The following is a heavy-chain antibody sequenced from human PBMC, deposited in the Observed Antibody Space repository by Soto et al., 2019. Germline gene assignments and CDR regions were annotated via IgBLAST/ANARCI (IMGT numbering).Heavy chain of an antibody. CDR1: GFTFNTHW. Sequence: GGSLRLSCTDSGFTFNTHWMHWVRQAPGKGLVWVSRIYFDGITTNYADSVKGRLTVSRDNAKNTVYLHVNTLRDEDTAVYYCARGGAMGVDYWGQGTLVTVSS. V-gene: IGHV3-74*01. CDR2: IYFDGITT. D-gene: IGHD1-26*01. CDR3: ARGGAMGVDY. J-gene: IGHJ4*02.